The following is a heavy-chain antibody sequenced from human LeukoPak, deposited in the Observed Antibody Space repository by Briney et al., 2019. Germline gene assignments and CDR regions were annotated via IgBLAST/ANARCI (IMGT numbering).Heavy chain of an antibody. CDR2: IYHSGST. Sequence: SETLSLTCTVSGYSISSGYYWGWIRQPPGKGLEWIGSIYHSGSTYYNPSLKSRVTISVDTSKNQFSLKLSSVTAADTAVYYCARDGEGYGYFYYYYMDVWGKGTTVTVSS. CDR1: GYSISSGYY. V-gene: IGHV4-38-2*02. J-gene: IGHJ6*03. CDR3: ARDGEGYGYFYYYYMDV. D-gene: IGHD5-18*01.